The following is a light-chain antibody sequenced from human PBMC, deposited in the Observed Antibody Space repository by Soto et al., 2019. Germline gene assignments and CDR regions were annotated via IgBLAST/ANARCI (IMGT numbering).Light chain of an antibody. CDR2: SNS. V-gene: IGLV1-44*01. Sequence: QSVLTQPPSASGTPGQRVTISCSGSSSNIATKSVNWYQQLPGPAPKLLIYSNSQRSSGVPDRFSGSKTGTSASLAIRGLQSEDEADYDCAAWDDSLNARYVFGTGTKLTVL. CDR3: AAWDDSLNARYV. J-gene: IGLJ1*01. CDR1: SSNIATKS.